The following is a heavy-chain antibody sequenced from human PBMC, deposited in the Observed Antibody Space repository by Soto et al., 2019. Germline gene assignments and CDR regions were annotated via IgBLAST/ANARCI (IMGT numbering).Heavy chain of an antibody. CDR2: IIPIFGTA. V-gene: IGHV1-69*06. CDR3: ARNLDCSSNSCYATRPLYYGMDV. J-gene: IGHJ6*02. D-gene: IGHD2-2*01. Sequence: GASVKVSCKASGGTFSSYAISWVRQAPGQGLEWMGGIIPIFGTANYAQKFQGRVTITADKSTSTAYMELSSLRSEDTAVYYCARNLDCSSNSCYATRPLYYGMDVWGQGTTVTVYS. CDR1: GGTFSSYA.